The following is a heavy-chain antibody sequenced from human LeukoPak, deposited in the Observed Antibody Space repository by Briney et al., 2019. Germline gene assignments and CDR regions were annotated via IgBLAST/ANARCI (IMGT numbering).Heavy chain of an antibody. CDR1: GYTLTELS. V-gene: IGHV1-24*01. D-gene: IGHD1-26*01. Sequence: ASVKVSCKVSGYTLTELSMHWVRQAPGKGLEWMGGFDPEDGETIYAQKFQGRVTMTRNTSISTAYMELSSLRSEDTAVYYCAKSGSYYITTWFDPWGQGTLATVSS. CDR3: AKSGSYYITTWFDP. J-gene: IGHJ5*02. CDR2: FDPEDGET.